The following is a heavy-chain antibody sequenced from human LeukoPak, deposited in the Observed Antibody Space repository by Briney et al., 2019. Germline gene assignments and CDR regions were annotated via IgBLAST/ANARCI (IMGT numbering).Heavy chain of an antibody. V-gene: IGHV3-48*04. CDR3: ARVGEQWLVKKAYGMDV. CDR2: ISSSSSTI. Sequence: GGSLRLSCAASGFTFSSYSMNWVRQAPGKGLEWVSYISSSSSTIYYADSVKGRFTISRDNAKNSLYLQMNSLRAEDTAVYYCARVGEQWLVKKAYGMDVWGQGTTVTVSS. D-gene: IGHD6-19*01. J-gene: IGHJ6*02. CDR1: GFTFSSYS.